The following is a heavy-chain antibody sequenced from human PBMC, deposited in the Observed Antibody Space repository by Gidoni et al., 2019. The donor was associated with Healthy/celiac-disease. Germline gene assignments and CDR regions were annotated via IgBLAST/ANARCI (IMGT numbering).Heavy chain of an antibody. D-gene: IGHD1-1*01. CDR3: ARARSNDGVPFDY. CDR2: IYTSGST. V-gene: IGHV4-61*02. Sequence: QVQLQESGPGLVKPSQTLSLTCTVSGGSISSGSYYWSWIRQPAGKGLEWIGRIYTSGSTNYNPSLKSRVTISVDTSKNQFSLKLSSVTAADTAVYYCARARSNDGVPFDYWGQGTLVTVSS. J-gene: IGHJ4*02. CDR1: GGSISSGSYY.